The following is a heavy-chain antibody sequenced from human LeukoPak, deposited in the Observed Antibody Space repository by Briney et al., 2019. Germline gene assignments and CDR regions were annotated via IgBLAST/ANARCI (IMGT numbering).Heavy chain of an antibody. Sequence: GSSVKVSCKASGGTFSSYAISWVRQAPGQGLEWMGGIIPIFGTANYAQKFQGRVTITADKSTSTAYMELSSLRSEDTAVYYCARLAQDIVVVPAAMDPAYYYYYMDVWGKGTTVTISS. D-gene: IGHD2-2*01. J-gene: IGHJ6*03. CDR1: GGTFSSYA. CDR3: ARLAQDIVVVPAAMDPAYYYYYMDV. CDR2: IIPIFGTA. V-gene: IGHV1-69*06.